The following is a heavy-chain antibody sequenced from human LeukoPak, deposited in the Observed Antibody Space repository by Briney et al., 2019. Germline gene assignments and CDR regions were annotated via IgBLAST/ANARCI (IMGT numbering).Heavy chain of an antibody. Sequence: GGSLRLSCAASGFTFSRYAMSWVRQAPGKGLEWVSSISGSGGITYHADSLKGRFTISRDNSKNTLYLQMNSLRAEDTAVYYCAKYYDYVWGSYRYYYYYMDVWGKGTTVTVSS. D-gene: IGHD3-16*02. CDR3: AKYYDYVWGSYRYYYYYMDV. V-gene: IGHV3-23*01. J-gene: IGHJ6*03. CDR1: GFTFSRYA. CDR2: ISGSGGIT.